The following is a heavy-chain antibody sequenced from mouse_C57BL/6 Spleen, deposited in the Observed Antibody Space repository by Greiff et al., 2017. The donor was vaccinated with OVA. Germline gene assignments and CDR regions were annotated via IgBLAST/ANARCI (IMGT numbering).Heavy chain of an antibody. D-gene: IGHD1-1*01. J-gene: IGHJ3*01. V-gene: IGHV1-54*01. CDR1: GYAFTNYL. Sequence: QVQLQQSGAELVRPGTSVKVSCKASGYAFTNYLIEWVKQRPGQGLEWIGVINPGSGGTNYNEKFKGKATLTADKSSSTAYMQLSSLTSEDSAVYFGARSVTTVVDAWFAYWGQGTLVTVSA. CDR3: ARSVTTVVDAWFAY. CDR2: INPGSGGT.